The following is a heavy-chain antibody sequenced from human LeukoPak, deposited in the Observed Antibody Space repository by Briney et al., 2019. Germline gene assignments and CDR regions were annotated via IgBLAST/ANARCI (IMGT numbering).Heavy chain of an antibody. CDR2: IQYDGSNK. V-gene: IGHV3-30*02. CDR1: GFSFSNYG. J-gene: IGHJ4*02. D-gene: IGHD6-6*01. CDR3: AKDASHFAVPFDY. Sequence: GGSLRLSCAASGFSFSNYGMHWVRQAPGKGLEWVAFIQYDGSNKYYADSVKGRFTISRDNSKNTLYLQMNSLRTEDTAVYYCAKDASHFAVPFDYWGQGTLVTVSS.